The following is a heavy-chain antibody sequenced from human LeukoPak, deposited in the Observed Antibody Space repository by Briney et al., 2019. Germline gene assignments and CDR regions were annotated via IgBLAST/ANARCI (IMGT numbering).Heavy chain of an antibody. CDR1: GFTFSSYA. CDR2: INSDGSST. V-gene: IGHV3-74*01. CDR3: ARGFDDILTGYPDAFDI. D-gene: IGHD3-9*01. Sequence: GGSLRLSCVASGFTFSSYAVTWVRQAPGKGLEWVSRINSDGSSTSYADSVKGRFTISRDNAKNTLYLQMNSLRAEDTAVYYCARGFDDILTGYPDAFDIWGQGTMVTVSS. J-gene: IGHJ3*02.